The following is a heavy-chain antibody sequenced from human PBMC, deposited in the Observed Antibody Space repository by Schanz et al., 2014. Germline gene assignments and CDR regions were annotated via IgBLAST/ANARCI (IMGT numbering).Heavy chain of an antibody. CDR1: GYTFTDYG. Sequence: QVQLVQSWAEVKKPGASVKVSCKASGYTFTDYGVIWVRQAPGQGLEWMGWISAYNGNTNYAQKLQGRVTMTTDTSTSTAYMELRSLRSDDTAVYYCARGGYSSGWYDRDIAHFDYWGQGTLVTVSS. D-gene: IGHD6-19*01. V-gene: IGHV1-18*01. J-gene: IGHJ4*02. CDR2: ISAYNGNT. CDR3: ARGGYSSGWYDRDIAHFDY.